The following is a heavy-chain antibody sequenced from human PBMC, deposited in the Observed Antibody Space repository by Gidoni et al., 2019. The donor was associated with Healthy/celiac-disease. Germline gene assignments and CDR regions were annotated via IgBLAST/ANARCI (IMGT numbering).Heavy chain of an antibody. J-gene: IGHJ3*02. V-gene: IGHV4-39*07. CDR1: GGSISSSSYY. D-gene: IGHD3-16*02. CDR2: IYYSGST. CDR3: ARDDDYVWGSYRSWVAFDI. Sequence: QLQLQESGPGLVKPSETLSLPCTVSGGSISSSSYYWGWIRQPPGKGLEWIGSIYYSGSTYYNPSLKSRVTISVDTSKNQFSLKLSSVTAADTAVYYCARDDDYVWGSYRSWVAFDIWGQGTMVTVSS.